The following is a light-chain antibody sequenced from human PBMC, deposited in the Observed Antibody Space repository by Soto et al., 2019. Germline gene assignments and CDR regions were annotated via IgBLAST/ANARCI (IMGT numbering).Light chain of an antibody. CDR3: SSYTTSITHVV. CDR2: DVS. J-gene: IGLJ2*01. Sequence: QSALTQPASVSGSPGQSITISCTGTSSDVGSYNYVSWYQQYPGKAPKLMIYDVSNRPSGVSYRFSGSKSGNTASLTISGLQAEDEADYYCSSYTTSITHVVFGGGTMLTV. V-gene: IGLV2-14*01. CDR1: SSDVGSYNY.